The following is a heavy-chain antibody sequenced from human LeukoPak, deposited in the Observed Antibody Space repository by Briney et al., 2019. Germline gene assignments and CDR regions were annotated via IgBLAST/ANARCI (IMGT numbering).Heavy chain of an antibody. Sequence: ASVNVSCKASGYTFTSYAMHWVRQAPGQRLEWMGWINAGNGNTKYSQKFQGRVTITRDTSASTAYMELSSLRSEDTAVYYCARDRTIFGIDYWGQGTLVTVSS. J-gene: IGHJ4*02. CDR2: INAGNGNT. CDR1: GYTFTSYA. CDR3: ARDRTIFGIDY. V-gene: IGHV1-3*01. D-gene: IGHD3-3*01.